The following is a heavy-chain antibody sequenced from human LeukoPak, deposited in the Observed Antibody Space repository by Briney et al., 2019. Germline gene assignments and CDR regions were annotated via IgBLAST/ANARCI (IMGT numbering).Heavy chain of an antibody. D-gene: IGHD6-13*01. CDR3: VRDLHSSTWYRDWFDP. V-gene: IGHV3-48*01. J-gene: IGHJ5*02. CDR1: GFTFSSYS. Sequence: GGSLRLSXAASGFTFSSYSMNWVRQAPGKGLEWVSYISSNNSTIYYADSVKGRFTISRDNAEDSLYLQMNSLRAEDTAVYYCVRDLHSSTWYRDWFDPWGQGTLVTVSS. CDR2: ISSNNSTI.